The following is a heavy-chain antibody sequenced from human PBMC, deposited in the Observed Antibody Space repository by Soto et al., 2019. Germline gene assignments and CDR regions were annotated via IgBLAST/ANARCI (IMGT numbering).Heavy chain of an antibody. J-gene: IGHJ6*02. CDR3: ARDPTTIFGVVTWLDV. Sequence: ASVKVSCKASGGTFSSYAISWVRQAPGQGLEWMGGIIPIFGTANYAQKFQGRVTITADESTSTAYMELSSLRSEDTAVYYCARDPTTIFGVVTWLDVWGQGTTVTVSS. CDR2: IIPIFGTA. CDR1: GGTFSSYA. D-gene: IGHD3-3*01. V-gene: IGHV1-69*13.